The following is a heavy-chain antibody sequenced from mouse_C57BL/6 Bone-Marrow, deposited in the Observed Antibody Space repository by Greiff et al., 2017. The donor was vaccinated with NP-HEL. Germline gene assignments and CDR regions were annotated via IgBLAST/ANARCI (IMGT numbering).Heavy chain of an antibody. Sequence: ESGPGLAKPSQTLSLTCSVTGYSITSDYWNWIRKFPGNKLEYMGYISYSGSTYYNPSLKSRISITRDTSKNQYYLQLNSVTTEDTATYYCAKGPITTVVANWYFDVWGTGTTVTVSS. CDR2: ISYSGST. CDR3: AKGPITTVVANWYFDV. J-gene: IGHJ1*03. CDR1: GYSITSDY. V-gene: IGHV3-8*01. D-gene: IGHD1-1*01.